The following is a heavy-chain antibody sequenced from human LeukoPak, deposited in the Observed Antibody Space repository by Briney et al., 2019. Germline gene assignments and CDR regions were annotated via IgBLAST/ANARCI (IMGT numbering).Heavy chain of an antibody. CDR1: GFPVRRNY. V-gene: IGHV3-53*01. J-gene: IGHJ3*02. CDR3: AKDSVSGWKPGAFNI. D-gene: IGHD6-19*01. CDR2: IYSGGNT. Sequence: GGSLRLSCAASGFPVRRNYMSWVRQVPGKGLGWVSIIYSGGNTYYADSVKGRFTISRDDSKNTLYLQMNSLRAEDTAVYYCAKDSVSGWKPGAFNIWGQGTMVTVSS.